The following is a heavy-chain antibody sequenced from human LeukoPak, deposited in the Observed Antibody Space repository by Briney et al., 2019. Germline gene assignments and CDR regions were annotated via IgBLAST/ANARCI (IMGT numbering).Heavy chain of an antibody. V-gene: IGHV3-21*01. CDR1: GFTFSSYR. J-gene: IGHJ4*02. CDR3: ARGPNSNWSGLDF. CDR2: ISASSSSK. Sequence: PGGSLRLSCAVSGFTFSSYRMSWVRQAPGKGLEWVSSISASSSSKYYADSVKGRFTVSRDNAKNTLYLQVNNLRAEDTAVYYCARGPNSNWSGLDFWGQGTLLTVSS. D-gene: IGHD6-6*01.